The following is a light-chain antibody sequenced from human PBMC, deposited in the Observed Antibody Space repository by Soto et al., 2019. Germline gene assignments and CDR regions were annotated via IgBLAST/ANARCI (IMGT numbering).Light chain of an antibody. J-gene: IGKJ1*01. CDR2: DAS. CDR1: QSVSSN. Sequence: EIVMTQSPATLSVSPGARATLSCRASQSVSSNLAWYQQKPGQAPRLLIYDASNRATGIPARFSGSGSGTDFTLTISSLEPEDFAVYYCQQRSNWITFGQGTKV. CDR3: QQRSNWIT. V-gene: IGKV3-11*01.